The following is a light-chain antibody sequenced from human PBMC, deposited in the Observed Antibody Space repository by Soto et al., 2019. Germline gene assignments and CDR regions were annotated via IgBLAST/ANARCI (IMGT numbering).Light chain of an antibody. CDR3: SSYTSSSTVV. Sequence: QSVLTQPASVSGSPGQSITISCTGSSSDVGGYNYVSWYQQYPGKAPKLMIYGVSNRPSGVSNRFSGSKSGNTASLTISGLQSEDEADYYCSSYTSSSTVVFGGGTKLTVL. CDR2: GVS. CDR1: SSDVGGYNY. J-gene: IGLJ2*01. V-gene: IGLV2-14*01.